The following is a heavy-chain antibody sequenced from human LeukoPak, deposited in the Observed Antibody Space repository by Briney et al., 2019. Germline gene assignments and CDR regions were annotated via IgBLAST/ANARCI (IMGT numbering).Heavy chain of an antibody. Sequence: ASVKVSCKTSGYTFTGYDINWVRQATGQGLEWMGMINPNSGTTNDAQNFQGRVTITTNTSISTAYMELSSLRSEDTAVYYCARVVVDARSGANWFDGWGQGTLVTVSS. V-gene: IGHV1-8*03. J-gene: IGHJ5*02. CDR2: INPNSGTT. CDR3: ARVVVDARSGANWFDG. CDR1: GYTFTGYD. D-gene: IGHD2-15*01.